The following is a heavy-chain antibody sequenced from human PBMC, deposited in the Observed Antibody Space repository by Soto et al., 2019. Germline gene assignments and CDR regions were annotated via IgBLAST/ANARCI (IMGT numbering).Heavy chain of an antibody. V-gene: IGHV5-51*01. D-gene: IGHD3-16*02. J-gene: IGHJ4*02. CDR1: GYSFTSYW. CDR2: IYPGDSDT. CDR3: ARQGGLLHLGELSLGRLDY. Sequence: PGESLKISCKGSGYSFTSYWIGWVRQMPGKGLEWMGIIYPGDSDTRYSPSFQGQVTISADKSISTAYLQWSSLKASDTAMYYCARQGGLLHLGELSLGRLDYWGQGTLVTVSS.